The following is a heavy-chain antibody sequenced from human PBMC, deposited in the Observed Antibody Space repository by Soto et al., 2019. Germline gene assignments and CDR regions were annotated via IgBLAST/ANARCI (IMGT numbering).Heavy chain of an antibody. CDR2: ISGSGSSK. J-gene: IGHJ3*02. CDR3: ARDRYCVGGSCYRDTSDI. V-gene: IGHV3-48*03. D-gene: IGHD2-15*01. Sequence: PGGSLRLSCAASGFTFSSYEMNWVRQAPGKGLEWVSYISGSGSSKYYADSVKGRFTVSRDNAKNSLYLQMNSLSAEDTAVYYCARDRYCVGGSCYRDTSDIWGQGTMVTVSS. CDR1: GFTFSSYE.